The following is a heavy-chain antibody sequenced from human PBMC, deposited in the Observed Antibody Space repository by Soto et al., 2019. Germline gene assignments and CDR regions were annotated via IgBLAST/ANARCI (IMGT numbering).Heavy chain of an antibody. CDR3: VRDGTKTLRDWFDP. CDR2: NYATGTT. V-gene: IGHV4-4*07. Sequence: LSLTCTVSGASISGFYWSWIRKSAGKGLEWIGRNYATGTTDYNPSLKSRVMMSVDTSKKQFSLKLRSVTAADTAVYYCVRDGTKTLRDWFDPWGQGISVSVSS. D-gene: IGHD1-1*01. J-gene: IGHJ5*02. CDR1: GASISGFY.